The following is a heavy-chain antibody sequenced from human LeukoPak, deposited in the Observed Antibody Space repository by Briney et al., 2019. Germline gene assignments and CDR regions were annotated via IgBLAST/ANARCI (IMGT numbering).Heavy chain of an antibody. D-gene: IGHD2-2*01. CDR3: ARGGVVPAASGSFDY. J-gene: IGHJ4*02. CDR2: IYTSGST. CDR1: GGSISSYY. V-gene: IGHV4-4*07. Sequence: PSETLSLTCTVSGGSISSYYWSWIRQPAGKGLEWIGRIYTSGSTNYNPSLKSRVTMSVDTSKNQFSLKLSSVTAADTAVHYCARGGVVPAASGSFDYWGQGTLVTVSS.